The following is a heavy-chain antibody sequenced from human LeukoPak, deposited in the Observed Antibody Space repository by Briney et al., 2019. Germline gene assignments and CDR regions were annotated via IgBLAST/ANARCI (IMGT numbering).Heavy chain of an antibody. CDR2: FDPEDGET. V-gene: IGHV1-24*01. Sequence: ASVKVSCKVSGYTLTELFMHWVRQAPGKGLEWMGGFDPEDGETIYAQKFQGRVTMTEDTSTDTAYMELSSLRSEDTAVYYCATARWAWNEPDYWGQGTLVTVSS. CDR1: GYTLTELF. CDR3: ATARWAWNEPDY. J-gene: IGHJ4*02. D-gene: IGHD1-1*01.